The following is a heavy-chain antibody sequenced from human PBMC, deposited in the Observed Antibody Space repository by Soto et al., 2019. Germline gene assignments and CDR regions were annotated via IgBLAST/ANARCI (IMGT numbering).Heavy chain of an antibody. CDR1: GGTVSSYA. J-gene: IGHJ5*02. CDR2: IIPIFGTA. CDR3: ERDLKVVEYSGYDRGFDP. V-gene: IGHV1-69*01. Sequence: QVQPVQSGAEVKKPGSSVKVSCKASGGTVSSYAISWVRQAPGQGLEWMGGIIPIFGTANYAQKFQGRVTITADESTSTAYRERSSLRSEDKAVYYCERDLKVVEYSGYDRGFDPWGQETLVTVSS. D-gene: IGHD5-12*01.